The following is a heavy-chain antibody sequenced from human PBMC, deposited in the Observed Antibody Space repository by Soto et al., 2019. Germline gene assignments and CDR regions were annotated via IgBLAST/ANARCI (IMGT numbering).Heavy chain of an antibody. CDR2: IYYSGST. J-gene: IGHJ6*02. Sequence: QVQLQESGPGLVKPSETLSLTCTVSGGSISSYYWSWIRQPPGKGLEWIGYIYYSGSTNYNPSLKGRVTISVDPSKNQFSLKLSSVAAADTAVYYCARAVQGNYYYYYGMDVWGQGTTVTVSS. CDR1: GGSISSYY. D-gene: IGHD1-1*01. V-gene: IGHV4-59*01. CDR3: ARAVQGNYYYYYGMDV.